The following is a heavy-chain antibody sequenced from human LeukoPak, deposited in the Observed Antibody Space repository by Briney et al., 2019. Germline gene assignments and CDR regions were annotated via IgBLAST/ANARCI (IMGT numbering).Heavy chain of an antibody. CDR1: GFTFSSYA. D-gene: IGHD3-3*01. CDR2: ISGSGGST. J-gene: IGHJ6*03. Sequence: GGSLRLSCAASGFTFSSYAMSWVRQAPGKGLEWVSAISGSGGSTYYADSVKGRSTISRDNSKNTLYLQMNSLRAEDTAVYYCAKAVHYFWSGYYYYYMDVWGKGTTVTVSS. CDR3: AKAVHYFWSGYYYYYMDV. V-gene: IGHV3-23*01.